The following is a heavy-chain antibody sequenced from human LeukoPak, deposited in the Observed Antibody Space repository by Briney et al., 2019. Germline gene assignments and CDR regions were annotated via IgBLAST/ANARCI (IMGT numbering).Heavy chain of an antibody. J-gene: IGHJ4*02. Sequence: PGGSLRLSCAASGFTFSSYGMHWVRQAPGKGLEWVAFIRYDDKYYADSVKGRFTISRDNSKNTLYLQMNSLRAEDTAVYYCAKNPRGYGSGSYCDYWGQGTLVTVSS. CDR1: GFTFSSYG. CDR2: IRYDDK. CDR3: AKNPRGYGSGSYCDY. V-gene: IGHV3-30*02. D-gene: IGHD3-10*01.